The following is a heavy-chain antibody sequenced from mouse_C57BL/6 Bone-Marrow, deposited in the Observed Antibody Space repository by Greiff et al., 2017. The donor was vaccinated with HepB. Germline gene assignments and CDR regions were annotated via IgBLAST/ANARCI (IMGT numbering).Heavy chain of an antibody. CDR3: AFITTEGGFAY. J-gene: IGHJ3*01. D-gene: IGHD1-1*01. Sequence: VQLQQPGAELVMPGASVKLSCKASGYTFTSYWMHWVKQRPGQGLEWIGEIDPSDSYTNYNQKFKGKSTLTVDKSSSTAYMQLSSLTSEDSAVYYCAFITTEGGFAYWGQGTLVTVSA. CDR1: GYTFTSYW. V-gene: IGHV1-69*01. CDR2: IDPSDSYT.